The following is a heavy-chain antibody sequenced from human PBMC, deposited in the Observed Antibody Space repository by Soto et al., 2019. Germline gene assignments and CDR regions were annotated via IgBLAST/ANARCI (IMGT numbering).Heavy chain of an antibody. CDR3: AKSLEYYYDSSGYDEGYYYGMDV. J-gene: IGHJ6*02. Sequence: GGSLRLSCAASGFTFSSYAMSWVRQAPGKGLEWVSAISGSGGSTYYADSVKGRFTISRDNSKSTLYLQMNSLRAEDTAVYYCAKSLEYYYDSSGYDEGYYYGMDVWGQGTTVTVSS. V-gene: IGHV3-23*01. CDR2: ISGSGGST. D-gene: IGHD3-22*01. CDR1: GFTFSSYA.